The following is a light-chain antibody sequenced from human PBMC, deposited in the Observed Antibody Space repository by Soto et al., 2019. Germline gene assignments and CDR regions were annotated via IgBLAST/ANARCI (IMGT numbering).Light chain of an antibody. V-gene: IGKV1-27*01. J-gene: IGKJ1*01. CDR1: QGISNY. CDR2: AAS. CDR3: QKYNSAPRT. Sequence: DIPMTQSPSSLSASVGDRVTITYRASQGISNYLAWYQQKPGKVPKLLIYAASTLQSGVPSRFSGSGSGTDFTLTISSLQPEDVATYYCQKYNSAPRTFGQGTKVEIK.